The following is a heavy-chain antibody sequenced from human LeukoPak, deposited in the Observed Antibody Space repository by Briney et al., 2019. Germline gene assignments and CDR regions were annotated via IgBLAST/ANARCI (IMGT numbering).Heavy chain of an antibody. Sequence: GGSVTLFCTAWGFSVSNRYMTDLRHAPGKGLEGVSLIYGDGGTYYADSVKGRFTISRHNFENTLYLQMNSMRAEDTAVYHCARVGVGTVAGNYFDDWGQGTLATVSS. CDR1: GFSVSNRY. V-gene: IGHV3-53*04. CDR2: IYGDGGT. CDR3: ARVGVGTVAGNYFDD. J-gene: IGHJ4*02. D-gene: IGHD6-19*01.